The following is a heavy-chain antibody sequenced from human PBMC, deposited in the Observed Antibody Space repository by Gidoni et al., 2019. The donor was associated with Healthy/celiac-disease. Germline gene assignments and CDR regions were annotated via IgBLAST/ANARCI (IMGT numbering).Heavy chain of an antibody. V-gene: IGHV2-70*15. J-gene: IGHJ6*02. CDR2: MDWDDYK. Sequence: QVTLRESGPALVKPTQTLTLTYTFSAFSLSTRGMCVSWIRQPPGKALEWLARMDWDDYKYYSTSLKTRLTIPKDTSKNQVVLTMTNMDPVDTATYYCARAISGYYYYYGMDVWGQGTTVTVSS. CDR1: AFSLSTRGMC. D-gene: IGHD6-25*01. CDR3: ARAISGYYYYYGMDV.